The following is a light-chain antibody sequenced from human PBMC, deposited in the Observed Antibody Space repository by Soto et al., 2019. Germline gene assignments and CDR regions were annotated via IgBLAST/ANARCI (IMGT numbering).Light chain of an antibody. CDR2: GTS. V-gene: IGKV3-15*01. J-gene: IGKJ5*01. CDR3: QQYNNWPIT. Sequence: ETVMTQSPATLSVSPGERATLSCRASQSVSSNLAWYQQKPGQAPRLLIYGTSTRATGIPARFSGSGSGTEFTLTISSPQSEDFAVYYCQQYNNWPITFGQGTRLEIK. CDR1: QSVSSN.